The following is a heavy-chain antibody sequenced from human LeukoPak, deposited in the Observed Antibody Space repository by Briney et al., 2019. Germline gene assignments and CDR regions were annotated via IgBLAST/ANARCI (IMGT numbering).Heavy chain of an antibody. CDR2: IYYSGST. V-gene: IGHV4-39*01. CDR3: ARHLSYYDILTGYYSPTDY. Sequence: KPSETLSLTCAVSGGSISSSSYYWGWIRQPPGKGLEWIGSIYYSGSTYYNPSLKSRVTISVDTSKNQFSLKLSSVTAADTAVYYCARHLSYYDILTGYYSPTDYWGQGTLVTVSS. D-gene: IGHD3-9*01. CDR1: GGSISSSSYY. J-gene: IGHJ4*02.